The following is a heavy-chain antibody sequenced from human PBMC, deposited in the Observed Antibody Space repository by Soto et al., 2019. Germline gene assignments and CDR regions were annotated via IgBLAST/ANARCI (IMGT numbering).Heavy chain of an antibody. J-gene: IGHJ5*02. D-gene: IGHD3-16*01. Sequence: SETLSLTCTVSGGSISGYYWSWIRQPPEKGLEWIGYIYYSGSTNYNPSLKSRVTISVDTPKNQFSLKLSSVTAADTAVYYCARLLKWFVPSGTRTLVTVS. CDR3: ARLLKWFVP. V-gene: IGHV4-59*08. CDR1: GGSISGYY. CDR2: IYYSGST.